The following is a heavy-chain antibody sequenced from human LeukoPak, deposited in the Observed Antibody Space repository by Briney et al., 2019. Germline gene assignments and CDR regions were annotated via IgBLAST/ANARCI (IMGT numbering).Heavy chain of an antibody. CDR1: GFTFSSYW. V-gene: IGHV3-74*01. J-gene: IGHJ3*02. CDR3: ARRGAVADAFDI. D-gene: IGHD4-23*01. Sequence: GGSLRLSCAASGFTFSSYWMHWVRQAPGKGLVWVSRINSDGSSTTYADSVKGRFTISRVNAKNTLYLQMNSLRAEDTAVYYCARRGAVADAFDIWGQGTMVTVSS. CDR2: INSDGSST.